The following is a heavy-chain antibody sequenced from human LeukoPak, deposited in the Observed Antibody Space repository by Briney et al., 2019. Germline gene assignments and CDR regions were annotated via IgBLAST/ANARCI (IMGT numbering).Heavy chain of an antibody. CDR3: AKDRTPDGYYSIDY. D-gene: IGHD3-22*01. J-gene: IGHJ4*02. CDR1: GFTFNTYA. CDR2: ITGNAGLI. Sequence: PGGSLRLSCAASGFTFNTYAMNWVRQAPGKGLEWVSVITGNAGLIAYADSVRGRFTISRDNSKNMLYLQMNSLTAEDTVVYYCAKDRTPDGYYSIDYWGQGTPVTGSS. V-gene: IGHV3-23*01.